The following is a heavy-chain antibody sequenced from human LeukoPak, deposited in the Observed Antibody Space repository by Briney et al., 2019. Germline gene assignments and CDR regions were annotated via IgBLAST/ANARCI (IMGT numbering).Heavy chain of an antibody. CDR2: ISTASNP. CDR3: PRELGIEGYWYFDL. V-gene: IGHV3-13*05. Sequence: GGSLRLSCAASGFTVRSYDMHWVRQVAGKGLEWVSAISTASNPHYAASVQGRFTIFRANAENSLYLQMNSLSAEDTAVYYCPRELGIEGYWYFDLWGRGTLVTVSS. CDR1: GFTVRSYD. D-gene: IGHD7-27*01. J-gene: IGHJ2*01.